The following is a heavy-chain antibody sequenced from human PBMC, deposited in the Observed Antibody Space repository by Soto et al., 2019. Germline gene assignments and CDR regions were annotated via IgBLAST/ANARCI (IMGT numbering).Heavy chain of an antibody. J-gene: IGHJ4*02. Sequence: GGSLRLSCAVSGIPFNNYWMHWIRQAPGKGRVWVSHINTVATIINYGDSVKGRFNISRDNAENTLYLQMNSLGVEDTAIYHCETDDGRGLRYWGQGTLVTVS. V-gene: IGHV3-74*01. D-gene: IGHD3-16*01. CDR3: ETDDGRGLRY. CDR2: INTVATII. CDR1: GIPFNNYW.